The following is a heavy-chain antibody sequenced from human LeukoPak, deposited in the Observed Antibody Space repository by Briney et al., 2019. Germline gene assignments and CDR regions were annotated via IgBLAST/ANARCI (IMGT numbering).Heavy chain of an antibody. V-gene: IGHV1-8*02. D-gene: IGHD2-15*01. CDR2: MNPNSGNT. J-gene: IGHJ5*02. CDR3: ARDRTQPRYCSGGSCYSNWFDP. CDR1: GYTFTGYY. Sequence: ASVKVSCKASGYTFTGYYMHWVRQAPGQGLEWMGWMNPNSGNTGYAQKFQGRVTMTRDTSTSTVYMELSSLRSEDTAVYYCARDRTQPRYCSGGSCYSNWFDPWGQGTLVTVSS.